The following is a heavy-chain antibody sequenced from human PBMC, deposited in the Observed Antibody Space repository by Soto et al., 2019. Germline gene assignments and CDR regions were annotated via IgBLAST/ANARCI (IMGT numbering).Heavy chain of an antibody. Sequence: SEPLSLNSFVSGYSITAGGYSWSLIRHHPGKGLEWIGSFYSSGSIIYNPSLRSRVSVSGDTSSNQFSMSLTSVTAADTARYYCARMYSSGSGWFHPWGQGTLVTVS. V-gene: IGHV4-31*03. CDR1: GYSITAGGYS. D-gene: IGHD6-19*01. J-gene: IGHJ5*02. CDR3: ARMYSSGSGWFHP. CDR2: FYSSGSI.